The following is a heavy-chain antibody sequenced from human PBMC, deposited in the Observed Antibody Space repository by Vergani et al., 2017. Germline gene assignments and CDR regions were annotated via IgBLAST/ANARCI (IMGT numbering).Heavy chain of an antibody. V-gene: IGHV1-8*01. CDR3: ARVGYCSGGSCYGGVDY. CDR2: MNPNSGNT. Sequence: QVQLVQSGAEVKKPGASVKVSCKASGYTFTSYDINWVRQATGQGLEWMGWMNPNSGNTGYAQKFQGRVTMTRNTSISTAYMELSSLRSEDTAVYDCARVGYCSGGSCYGGVDYWGQGTLVTVSS. CDR1: GYTFTSYD. D-gene: IGHD2-15*01. J-gene: IGHJ4*02.